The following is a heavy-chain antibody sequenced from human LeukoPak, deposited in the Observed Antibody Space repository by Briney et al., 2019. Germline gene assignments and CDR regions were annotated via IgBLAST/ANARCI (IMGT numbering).Heavy chain of an antibody. CDR1: GGTFSSYA. J-gene: IGHJ4*02. V-gene: IGHV1-69*04. CDR3: ARGSNYYDSSGYYLNDY. D-gene: IGHD3-22*01. Sequence: SVKVSCKASGGTFSSYAISWVRQAPGQGLEWMGRIIPILGIANYAQKFQGRVTITADKSTSTAYMELSSLRSEDTAVYYCARGSNYYDSSGYYLNDYWGQGTLVTVSS. CDR2: IIPILGIA.